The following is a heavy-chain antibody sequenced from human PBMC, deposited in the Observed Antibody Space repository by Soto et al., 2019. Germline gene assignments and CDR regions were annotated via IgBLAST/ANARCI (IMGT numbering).Heavy chain of an antibody. D-gene: IGHD4-17*01. CDR1: GGTFSSHS. CDR3: ARGVGYGDFPAAVLD. CDR2: VISLFGSA. Sequence: VQLMQSGAEVKKPGSSVKVSCKASGGTFSSHSINWVRQAPGQGLEWMGGVISLFGSANYAHNFKGRVTITADQSTGTTYMELNSLSSDDTADYSCARGVGYGDFPAAVLDWGQGTLVSVSA. V-gene: IGHV1-69*01. J-gene: IGHJ4*02.